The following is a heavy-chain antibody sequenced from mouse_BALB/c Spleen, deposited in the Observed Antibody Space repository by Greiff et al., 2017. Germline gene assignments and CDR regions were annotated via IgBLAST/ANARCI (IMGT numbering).Heavy chain of an antibody. D-gene: IGHD2-2*01. Sequence: QVQLKQSGPGLVAPSQSLSITCTVSGFSLTSYGVHWVRQPPGKGLEWLGVIWAGGSTNYNSALMSRLSISKDNSKSQVFLKMNSLQTDDTAMYYCAREAYGYDEAWFAYWGQGTLVTVSA. V-gene: IGHV2-9*02. CDR2: IWAGGST. CDR1: GFSLTSYG. CDR3: AREAYGYDEAWFAY. J-gene: IGHJ3*01.